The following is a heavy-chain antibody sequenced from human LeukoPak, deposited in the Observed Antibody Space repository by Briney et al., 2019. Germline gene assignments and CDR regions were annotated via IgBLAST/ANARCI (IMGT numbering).Heavy chain of an antibody. D-gene: IGHD6-6*01. V-gene: IGHV4-39*07. CDR2: IYYSGST. CDR1: GGSISSSSFY. J-gene: IGHJ4*02. CDR3: ARGLRQLVRSWHY. Sequence: SETLSLTCTVSGGSISSSSFYWGWIRQPPGRGLEWIGSIYYSGSTSYNPSLKSRVTISVDTSKNQFSLKLSSVTAADTAVYYCARGLRQLVRSWHYWGQGTLVTVSS.